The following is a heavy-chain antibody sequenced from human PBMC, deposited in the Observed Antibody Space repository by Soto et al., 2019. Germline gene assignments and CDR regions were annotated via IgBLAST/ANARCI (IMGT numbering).Heavy chain of an antibody. Sequence: QVQLVQSGAEVKKPGSSVKVSCKASGGTFSSYAISWVRQAPGQGLAWMGGIIPIFGTANYAQKCQGRVTITADESRSRAYRELSSLRSEDTAVYYCARILGDPPYNWFYPWGQGTLVTVSS. CDR1: GGTFSSYA. J-gene: IGHJ5*02. CDR2: IIPIFGTA. D-gene: IGHD2-21*02. V-gene: IGHV1-69*01. CDR3: ARILGDPPYNWFYP.